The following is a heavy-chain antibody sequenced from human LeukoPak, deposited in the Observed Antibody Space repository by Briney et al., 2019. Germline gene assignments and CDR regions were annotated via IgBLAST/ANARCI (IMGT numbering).Heavy chain of an antibody. D-gene: IGHD3-9*01. CDR3: ARGGAYYDILTGDYTTYYFDY. Sequence: SETLSLTCTVSGGSISSSSYYWGWIRQPPGKGLEWIGSIYYSGSTYYNPSLKSRVTISVDTSKNQFPLKLSSVTAADTAVYYCARGGAYYDILTGDYTTYYFDYWGQGTLVTVSS. V-gene: IGHV4-39*01. J-gene: IGHJ4*02. CDR1: GGSISSSSYY. CDR2: IYYSGST.